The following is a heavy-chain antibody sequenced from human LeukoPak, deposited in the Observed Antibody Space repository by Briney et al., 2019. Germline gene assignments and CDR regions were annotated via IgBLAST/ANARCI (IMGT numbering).Heavy chain of an antibody. J-gene: IGHJ4*02. CDR1: GFTFWSYQ. CDR2: ISSSGHIT. Sequence: GGSLRLSCTVSGFTFWSYQMNWSRQAPGTGLEWLAYISSSGHITYYADSVKGRFAVSRDNAKNSLYLQMDSLRADDTGIYYCARDPAPKGNLDYWGQGTQVIVSS. V-gene: IGHV3-48*03. D-gene: IGHD1-14*01. CDR3: ARDPAPKGNLDY.